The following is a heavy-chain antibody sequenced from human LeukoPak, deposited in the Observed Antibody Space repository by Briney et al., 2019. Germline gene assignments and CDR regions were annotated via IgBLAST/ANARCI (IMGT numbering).Heavy chain of an antibody. Sequence: GGSLSLSCAASGFSFSSYEMNWVRQAPGKGLEWVSYISSGSHTMYYADSVKGRFTISRDNTKNSLYLQMNSLRAEDTAVYYCVRKTLTGPVYWGQGALVTVSS. V-gene: IGHV3-48*03. CDR2: ISSGSHTM. D-gene: IGHD3-9*01. CDR3: VRKTLTGPVY. CDR1: GFSFSSYE. J-gene: IGHJ4*02.